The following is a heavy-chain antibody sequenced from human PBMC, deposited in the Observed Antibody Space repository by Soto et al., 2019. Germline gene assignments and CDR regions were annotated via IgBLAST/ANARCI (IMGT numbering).Heavy chain of an antibody. J-gene: IGHJ4*02. V-gene: IGHV3-73*01. Sequence: GGSLRLSCAASGFTFSCSGIHWVRQASGKGLEWVGRIRTKTNNYATAYAASVKGRFTISRDDSKNMAYLQMNSLKTEDTAVYYCAAMAGIDYWGQGTLVTVSS. D-gene: IGHD6-19*01. CDR1: GFTFSCSG. CDR3: AAMAGIDY. CDR2: IRTKTNNYAT.